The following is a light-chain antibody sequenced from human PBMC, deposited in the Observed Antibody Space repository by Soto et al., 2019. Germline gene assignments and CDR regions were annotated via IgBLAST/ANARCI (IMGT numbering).Light chain of an antibody. V-gene: IGLV2-23*01. J-gene: IGLJ2*01. CDR2: EGS. CDR1: SSDVGSYNL. CDR3: CSYAGSSTSVV. Sequence: QSALTQPASVSGSPGQSITISCTGTSSDVGSYNLVSWYQQHPGKAPKLMIYEGSKRPSGVSNRFSGSKSGNTASLTISGLQAEDEADYCCSYAGSSTSVVFGGGTKLTVL.